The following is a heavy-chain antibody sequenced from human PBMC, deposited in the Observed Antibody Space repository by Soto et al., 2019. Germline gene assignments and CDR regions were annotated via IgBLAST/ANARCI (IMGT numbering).Heavy chain of an antibody. D-gene: IGHD2-2*01. Sequence: QVQLVESGGGVVQPGRSLRLSCAASGFTFSSYGMHWVRQAPGKGLEWVAVISYDGSNKYYADSVKGRFTISRDNSKNMLYLQMNSLRAEDTAVYYCAKELYCSSTSCLYYYYYYYMDVWGKGTTVTVSS. V-gene: IGHV3-30*18. CDR2: ISYDGSNK. CDR1: GFTFSSYG. J-gene: IGHJ6*03. CDR3: AKELYCSSTSCLYYYYYYYMDV.